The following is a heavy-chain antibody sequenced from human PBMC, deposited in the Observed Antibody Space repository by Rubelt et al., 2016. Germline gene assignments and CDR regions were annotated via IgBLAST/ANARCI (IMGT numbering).Heavy chain of an antibody. CDR2: ISYDGSNK. Sequence: TFSSYGMHWVRQAPGKGLEWVAVISYDGSNKYYADSVKGRFTISRDNSKNTLYLQMNSLRAEDTAVYYCARDLGVVTPKYYFDYWGQGTLVTVSS. D-gene: IGHD4-23*01. J-gene: IGHJ4*02. CDR1: TFSSYG. CDR3: ARDLGVVTPKYYFDY. V-gene: IGHV3-30*03.